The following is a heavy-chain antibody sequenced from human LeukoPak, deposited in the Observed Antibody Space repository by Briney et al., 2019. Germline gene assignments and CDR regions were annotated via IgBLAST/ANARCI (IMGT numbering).Heavy chain of an antibody. D-gene: IGHD3-10*01. Sequence: GGSLRLSCAASGFTFSDYYMSWIRQAPGKGLEWVSYISSSGSTIYYADSVKGRFTISRDNAKNSLYLQMNSLRAEDTAVYYCAGGTYYYGSGSSDDYYYYGMDVWGQGTTVTVSS. J-gene: IGHJ6*02. CDR3: AGGTYYYGSGSSDDYYYYGMDV. V-gene: IGHV3-11*04. CDR1: GFTFSDYY. CDR2: ISSSGSTI.